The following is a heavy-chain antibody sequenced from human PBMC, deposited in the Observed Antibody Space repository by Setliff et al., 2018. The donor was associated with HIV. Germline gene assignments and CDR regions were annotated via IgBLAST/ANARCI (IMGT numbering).Heavy chain of an antibody. CDR2: IYWNDDK. CDR1: GFSLITSGVG. D-gene: IGHD3-3*01. Sequence: SGPTLVNHTQTLSLTCTFSGFSLITSGVGVGWIRQPTGKALEWLALIYWNDDKRYSPSLKSRLTIRKDASKNQVVLTMTKMDPVDTGTYYCAHTTSFDFWTPGPMDVWGKGTTVTVSS. J-gene: IGHJ6*03. CDR3: AHTTSFDFWTPGPMDV. V-gene: IGHV2-5*01.